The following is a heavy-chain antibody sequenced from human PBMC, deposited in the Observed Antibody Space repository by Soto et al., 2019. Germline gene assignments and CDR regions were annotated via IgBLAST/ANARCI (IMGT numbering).Heavy chain of an antibody. Sequence: GGSLRLSCAASGFTFSSYSMNWVRQAPGKGLEWVSYISSSSSTIYYADSVKGRFTISRDNAKNSLYLQMNSLRAEDTAVYYCARDHGGATPLLYWDYWGQGTLVTVSS. CDR2: ISSSSSTI. J-gene: IGHJ4*02. CDR1: GFTFSSYS. CDR3: ARDHGGATPLLYWDY. D-gene: IGHD2-15*01. V-gene: IGHV3-48*01.